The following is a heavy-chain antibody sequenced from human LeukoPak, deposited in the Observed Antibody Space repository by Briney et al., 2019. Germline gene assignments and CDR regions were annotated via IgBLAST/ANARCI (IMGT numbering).Heavy chain of an antibody. V-gene: IGHV5-51*01. CDR1: GYSFTSYW. J-gene: IGHJ4*02. CDR2: IYPGDSFT. Sequence: GEALKISCKGSGYSFTSYWIGLVRQMPGKGLELMVIIYPGDSFTIYRPSFQGQVTISADKSIGTAYLEWSSLKASDTVMYYCARRGAYCGGDCYTDYWGQGTLVTVSS. D-gene: IGHD2-21*01. CDR3: ARRGAYCGGDCYTDY.